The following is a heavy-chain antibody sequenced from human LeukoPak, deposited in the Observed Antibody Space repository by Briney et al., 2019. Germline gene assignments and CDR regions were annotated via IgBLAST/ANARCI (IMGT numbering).Heavy chain of an antibody. Sequence: VASVKVSCKASGYTFTSYDINWVRQATGQGLEWMGWMNPNSGNTGYAQKFQGRVTMTRNTSISTAYMELSSLRSEDTAVYYCARWGTLSSYYYCYYGMDVWGQGTTVTVSS. V-gene: IGHV1-8*01. CDR3: ARWGTLSSYYYCYYGMDV. CDR2: MNPNSGNT. J-gene: IGHJ6*02. D-gene: IGHD3-16*01. CDR1: GYTFTSYD.